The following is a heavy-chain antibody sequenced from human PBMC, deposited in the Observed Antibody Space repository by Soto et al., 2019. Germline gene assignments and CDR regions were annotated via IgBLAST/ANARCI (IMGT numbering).Heavy chain of an antibody. J-gene: IGHJ4*02. D-gene: IGHD2-8*02. CDR1: GYSISSGFS. CDR2: IDHSGST. CDR3: ARDGSTGSSYKNYFYS. Sequence: LSLTCAVSGYSISSGFSWGWIRQPPGKGLEWIGSIDHSGSTHYNASLKIRLSISLDTSKNQFSLNLRSVTAADTAVYYCARDGSTGSSYKNYFYSWGKGNPVTVYS. V-gene: IGHV4-38-2*02.